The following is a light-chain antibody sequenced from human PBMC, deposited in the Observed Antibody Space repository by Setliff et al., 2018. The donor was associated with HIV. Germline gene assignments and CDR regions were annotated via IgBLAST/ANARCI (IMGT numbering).Light chain of an antibody. CDR3: QSYDSRLGYV. CDR2: GNT. J-gene: IGLJ1*01. Sequence: QSALTQPPSVSGAPGQGVTISCTGSSSNIGTGYDVHWYQQLPGRAPKLLIYGNTNRPSGVPDRFSGSKSGTSASLAITGLQAEDEADYYCQSYDSRLGYVFGTGTKVTVL. CDR1: SSNIGTGYD. V-gene: IGLV1-40*01.